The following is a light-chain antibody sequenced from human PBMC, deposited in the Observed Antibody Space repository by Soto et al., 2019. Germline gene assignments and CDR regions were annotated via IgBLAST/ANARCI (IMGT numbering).Light chain of an antibody. CDR1: SSNIGSNT. CDR2: SNN. Sequence: QSVLTQPPSASGTPGQRVTISCSRSSSNIGSNTVNWYQQLPGTAPKLLIYSNNQRPSGVPDRFSGSKSGTSASLAISGLQSEDEADYYCAAWDDSLNGFYVFGTGTK. CDR3: AAWDDSLNGFYV. J-gene: IGLJ1*01. V-gene: IGLV1-44*01.